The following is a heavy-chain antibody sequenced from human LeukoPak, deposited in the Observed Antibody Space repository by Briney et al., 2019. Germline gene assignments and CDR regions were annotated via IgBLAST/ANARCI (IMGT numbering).Heavy chain of an antibody. D-gene: IGHD3-10*01. CDR1: GGYISSGGYY. V-gene: IGHV4-31*03. Sequence: SETLSLTCTVSGGYISSGGYYWSWIRQHPGKGLEWIGYIYYSGSTYYNPSLKSRVTISVDTSKNQFSLKLSSVTAADTAVYYCARDRGLDHWFDPWGQGTLVTVSS. CDR2: IYYSGST. CDR3: ARDRGLDHWFDP. J-gene: IGHJ5*02.